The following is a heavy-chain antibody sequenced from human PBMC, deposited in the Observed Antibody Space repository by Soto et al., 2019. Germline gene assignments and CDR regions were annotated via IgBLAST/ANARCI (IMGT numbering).Heavy chain of an antibody. CDR1: GFTFRNHA. J-gene: IGHJ6*02. D-gene: IGHD2-15*01. Sequence: QVQLVESGGGVVQPGGSLRLSCAASGFTFRNHAMHWVRPAPGKGLECLAVIAHDGSKAFYRDSVKGRFTASRDNSKNTLYLYMNSLRSEDTGVYYCARGDREDILVVVGARPGEYGTDIWGQGTTVIVSS. CDR3: ARGDREDILVVVGARPGEYGTDI. CDR2: IAHDGSKA. V-gene: IGHV3-30-3*01.